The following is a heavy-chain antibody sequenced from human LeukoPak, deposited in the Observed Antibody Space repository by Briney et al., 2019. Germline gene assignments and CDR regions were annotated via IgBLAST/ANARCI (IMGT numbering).Heavy chain of an antibody. CDR2: IKSKGDGETT. J-gene: IGHJ4*02. Sequence: PGGSLRLSCAASGFTFKNAWMSWVRQAPGKGLEWVGRIKSKGDGETTDYAAPVKGRFTISRDNSKNTLYLQMNSLRAEDTAVYYCAKGKHGWSSSWYEVDYWGQGTLVTVSS. CDR3: AKGKHGWSSSWYEVDY. CDR1: GFTFKNAW. D-gene: IGHD6-13*01. V-gene: IGHV3-15*01.